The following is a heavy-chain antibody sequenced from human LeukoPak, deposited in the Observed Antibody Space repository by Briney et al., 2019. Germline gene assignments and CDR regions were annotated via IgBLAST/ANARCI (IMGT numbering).Heavy chain of an antibody. J-gene: IGHJ4*02. D-gene: IGHD6-6*01. CDR2: IKQDGSEK. CDR3: ARELDYSGSSAFDY. V-gene: IGHV3-7*01. Sequence: GGSLRLSCAASGFTFSSYWMSWVRQAPGKGLEWVANIKQDGSEKYYVDSVKGRFTISRDNAKNSLYLQMNSLRAEDTAVYYCARELDYSGSSAFDYWGQGTLVTVSS. CDR1: GFTFSSYW.